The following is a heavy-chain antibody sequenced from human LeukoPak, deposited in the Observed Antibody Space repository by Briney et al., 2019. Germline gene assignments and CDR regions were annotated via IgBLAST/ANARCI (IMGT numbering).Heavy chain of an antibody. V-gene: IGHV3-23*01. J-gene: IGHJ4*02. CDR1: GFTFSSSA. D-gene: IGHD2-15*01. CDR3: AKQLGYCSDGSCFFPY. CDR2: ISNNGGYT. Sequence: GGSLRLSCAASGFTFSSSAMSWVRQAPGKGLEWVSAISNNGGYTYYADSVQGRFTISRDNSKSTLCLQVNSLRAEDTAVYYCAKQLGYCSDGSCFFPYWGQGTLVTVSS.